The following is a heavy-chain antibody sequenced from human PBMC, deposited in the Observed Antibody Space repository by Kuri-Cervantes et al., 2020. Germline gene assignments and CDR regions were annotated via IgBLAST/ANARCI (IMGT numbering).Heavy chain of an antibody. V-gene: IGHV1-69*05. CDR3: ARGSYMDY. Sequence: SVKVSCKASGYTFTYRYLHWVRQAPGQALEWMGGIIPIFGTANYAQKFQGRVTITTDESTSTAYMELRSLRSDDTAVYYCARGSYMDYWGQGTLVTVSS. J-gene: IGHJ4*02. CDR1: GYTFTYRY. CDR2: IIPIFGTA.